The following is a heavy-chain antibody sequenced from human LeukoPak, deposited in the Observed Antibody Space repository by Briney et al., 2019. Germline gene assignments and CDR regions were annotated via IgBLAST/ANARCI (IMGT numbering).Heavy chain of an antibody. J-gene: IGHJ4*02. Sequence: GGSLRLSCATSGFTFSDYYMSWIRQAPGKGLEWVSYISSSGSTIYYADSVKGRFTISRDNAKNSLYLQMNSLRAEDTAVYYCARDLEPSSGSTFDYWGQGTLVTVSS. CDR2: ISSSGSTI. CDR1: GFTFSDYY. V-gene: IGHV3-11*01. D-gene: IGHD3-3*01. CDR3: ARDLEPSSGSTFDY.